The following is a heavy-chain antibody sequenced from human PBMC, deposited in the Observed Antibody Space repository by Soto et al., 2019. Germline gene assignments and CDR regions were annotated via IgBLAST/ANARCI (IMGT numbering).Heavy chain of an antibody. J-gene: IGHJ6*02. V-gene: IGHV4-4*07. CDR3: ARGKGQWLSNYYYGMDV. D-gene: IGHD6-19*01. CDR2: MYTSANT. CDR1: GGSISSYD. Sequence: SETLSLTCTVSGGSISSYDWSWIRQPAGKGLEWIGRMYTSANTNYNPSLKSRVTMSVDTSKNQLSLKLSSVIAAATAVYYCARGKGQWLSNYYYGMDVWGQGTTVTVSS.